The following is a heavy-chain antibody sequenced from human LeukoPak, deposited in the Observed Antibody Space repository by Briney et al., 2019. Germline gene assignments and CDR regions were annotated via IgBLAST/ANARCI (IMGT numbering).Heavy chain of an antibody. V-gene: IGHV3-7*01. J-gene: IGHJ4*02. D-gene: IGHD4-11*01. Sequence: GGSLRLSCAACGFTFTNFWMNWIRRAPGRGLEWVANIRPDGSEQFYVDSVKGRFTISRDNAKNSVYLQMNSLRADDTAVYYCAGRDSARNPRDYWGQGTLVTVST. CDR3: AGRDSARNPRDY. CDR1: GFTFTNFW. CDR2: IRPDGSEQ.